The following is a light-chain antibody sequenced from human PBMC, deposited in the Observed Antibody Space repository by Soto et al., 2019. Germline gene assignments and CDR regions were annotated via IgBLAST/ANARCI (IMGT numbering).Light chain of an antibody. V-gene: IGKV3D-15*01. Sequence: EIVMTQSPTTLSVSPGERSTLSCRASQSVSTNLAWYQQKPGQVPSLLIYGASTRATGIPARFSGSGSGTEFTLTIRSLQSEDFAVYYCQQYNNWPPITFGQGTRLEIK. J-gene: IGKJ5*01. CDR2: GAS. CDR3: QQYNNWPPIT. CDR1: QSVSTN.